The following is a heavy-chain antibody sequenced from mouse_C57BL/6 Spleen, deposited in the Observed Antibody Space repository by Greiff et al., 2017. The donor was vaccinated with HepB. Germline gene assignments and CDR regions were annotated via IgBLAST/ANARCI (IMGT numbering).Heavy chain of an antibody. CDR1: GYAFSSSW. J-gene: IGHJ2*01. D-gene: IGHD4-1*01. V-gene: IGHV1-82*01. CDR3: ASELGRRALDY. Sequence: VQLQESGPELVKPGASVKISCKASGYAFSSSWMNWVKQRPGKGLEWIGRIYPGDGDTNYNGKFKGKATLTADKSSSTAYMPLSSLTSEDSAVYFCASELGRRALDYCGQGTTLTVSS. CDR2: IYPGDGDT.